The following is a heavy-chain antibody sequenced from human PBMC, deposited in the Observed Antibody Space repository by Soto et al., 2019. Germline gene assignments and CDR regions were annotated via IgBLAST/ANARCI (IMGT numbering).Heavy chain of an antibody. V-gene: IGHV4-39*01. CDR3: ARQVRDIEKWEPTYFDY. D-gene: IGHD1-26*01. CDR2: IYYSGST. Sequence: PSETLSLTCTVSGGSISSSSYYWGWIRQPPGKGLEWIGSIYYSGSTYYNPSLKSRVTISVDTSKNQFSLKLSSVTAADTAVYYCARQVRDIEKWEPTYFDYWGQGTLVTVSS. CDR1: GGSISSSSYY. J-gene: IGHJ4*02.